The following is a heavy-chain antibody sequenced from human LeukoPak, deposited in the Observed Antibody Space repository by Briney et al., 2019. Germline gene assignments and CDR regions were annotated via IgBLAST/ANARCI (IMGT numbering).Heavy chain of an antibody. CDR2: IYYSGST. Sequence: ASETLSLTCTVSGGSISSSSYHRGWIRQPPGKGLEWIGSIYYSGSTFYNPSLKSRVTISVDTSKNQFSLKLSSVTAADTAVYYCARFKRAGGWSYFDYWGQGTLVTVSS. J-gene: IGHJ4*02. CDR3: ARFKRAGGWSYFDY. CDR1: GGSISSSSYH. V-gene: IGHV4-39*07. D-gene: IGHD6-19*01.